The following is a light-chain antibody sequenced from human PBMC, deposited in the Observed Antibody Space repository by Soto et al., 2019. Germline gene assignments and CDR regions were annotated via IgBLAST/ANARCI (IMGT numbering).Light chain of an antibody. CDR1: QTFGGTY. V-gene: IGKV3-20*01. CDR3: QQFGTSPLYT. J-gene: IGKJ2*01. Sequence: ESVLTQSQGTLSLSPGERVTLSCRASQTFGGTYLAWYQQKPGQSPRLLIYDASSRATGIPDRFSGSGSGTDFTLTISRLEPEDFAVYYCQQFGTSPLYTFGQGT. CDR2: DAS.